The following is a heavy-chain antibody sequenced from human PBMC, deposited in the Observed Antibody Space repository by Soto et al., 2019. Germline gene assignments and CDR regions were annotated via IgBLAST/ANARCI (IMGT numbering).Heavy chain of an antibody. V-gene: IGHV4-4*02. CDR1: GGSISSSNW. CDR3: ARVVVVTSYFDF. Sequence: SETLSLTCAVSGGSISSSNWWSWLRQPPGKGLEWIGEIYHSGSTNYNPPLKSQVTISEDRSKNHFSLKLISVTAADMALYYCARVVVVTSYFDFSSQGTLVIVSS. D-gene: IGHD3-22*01. J-gene: IGHJ4*02. CDR2: IYHSGST.